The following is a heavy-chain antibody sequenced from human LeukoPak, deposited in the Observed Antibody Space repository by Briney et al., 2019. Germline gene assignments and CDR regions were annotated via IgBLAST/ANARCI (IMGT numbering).Heavy chain of an antibody. CDR1: GFTFSSYS. CDR2: ISSSSSYI. Sequence: NPGGSLRLSCAASGFTFSSYSMNWVRQAPGKGLEWVSSISSSSSYIYYADSVKGRFTISRDNAKNSLYLQMNSLRAEDTAVYYCARVLFPRGYSGYDSSLDYWGQGTLVTVSS. J-gene: IGHJ4*02. CDR3: ARVLFPRGYSGYDSSLDY. D-gene: IGHD5-12*01. V-gene: IGHV3-21*01.